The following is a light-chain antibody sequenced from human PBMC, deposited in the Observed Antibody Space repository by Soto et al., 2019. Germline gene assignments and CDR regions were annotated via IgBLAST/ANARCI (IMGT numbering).Light chain of an antibody. V-gene: IGKV3-20*01. CDR3: QQYGSSWWT. Sequence: EIVLAQSPGTVSLSPGERATLSCRASQSVSSSYLAWYQQKPGQAPRLLMYGASSRATGIPDRFSGSGSGTDFTLTISRLEPEDFAVYYCQQYGSSWWTFGQGTRVEIK. CDR2: GAS. J-gene: IGKJ1*01. CDR1: QSVSSSY.